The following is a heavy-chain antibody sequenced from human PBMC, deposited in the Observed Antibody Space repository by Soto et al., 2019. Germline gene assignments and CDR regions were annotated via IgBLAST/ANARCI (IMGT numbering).Heavy chain of an antibody. V-gene: IGHV4-59*01. D-gene: IGHD5-12*01. Sequence: PSETLSLSGAVSVVTSSTYYWSWIREPPGKGLEWIGYNYHSGTTNYNPSLKSRVTISVDTSKNQFSLRLTSVTAADTAIYYCVREAYIGYGHAIDHWGQGTLVTVSS. CDR2: NYHSGTT. CDR3: VREAYIGYGHAIDH. J-gene: IGHJ4*02. CDR1: VVTSSTYY.